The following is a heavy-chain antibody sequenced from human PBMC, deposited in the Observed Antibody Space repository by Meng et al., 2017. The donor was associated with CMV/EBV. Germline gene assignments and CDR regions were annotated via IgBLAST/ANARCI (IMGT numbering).Heavy chain of an antibody. CDR1: GFTFSTYA. CDR3: AKEETSLIVVVPALVDY. Sequence: GGSLRLSCAASGFTFSTYAMSWVRQAPGKGLGWVSAIDNSGGSTYYADSAKGRFTISRDNSKSTLYLQMNILRAEDTAVYYCAKEETSLIVVVPALVDYWGLGTLVTVS. J-gene: IGHJ4*02. D-gene: IGHD2-2*01. V-gene: IGHV3-23*01. CDR2: IDNSGGST.